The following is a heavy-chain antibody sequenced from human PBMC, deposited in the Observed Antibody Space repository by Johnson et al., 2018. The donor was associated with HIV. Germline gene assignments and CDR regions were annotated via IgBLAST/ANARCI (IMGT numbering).Heavy chain of an antibody. CDR3: TDSYNCWAFDI. CDR1: GFTFSSYD. CDR2: IGTAGDT. V-gene: IGHV3-13*01. J-gene: IGHJ3*02. D-gene: IGHD5-24*01. Sequence: VQLVESGGGLVQPGRSLRLSCAASGFTFSSYDMHWVRQATGKGLEWVSAIGTAGDTYYPGSVKGRFTISRDNAKITLYLQLNGLRAEDTAVYYCTDSYNCWAFDIWGQGTVVTVSS.